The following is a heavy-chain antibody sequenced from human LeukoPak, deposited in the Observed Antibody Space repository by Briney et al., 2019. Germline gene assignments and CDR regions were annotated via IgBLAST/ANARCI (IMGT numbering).Heavy chain of an antibody. CDR2: FYYSGST. D-gene: IGHD2-21*01. J-gene: IGHJ4*02. V-gene: IGHV4-59*08. CDR1: GGSISSYY. Sequence: PSETLSLTCTVSGGSISSYYWSWIRQPPGRGLEWIGSFYYSGSTNYNPSLKSRVSISVDTSKNQFSLKLSSLTAADTAVYYCATQPPSYYYFDYWGQGTLVTVSS. CDR3: ATQPPSYYYFDY.